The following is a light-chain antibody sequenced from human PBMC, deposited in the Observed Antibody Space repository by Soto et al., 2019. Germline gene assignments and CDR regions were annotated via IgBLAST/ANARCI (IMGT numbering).Light chain of an antibody. J-gene: IGKJ3*01. CDR1: QDISNY. Sequence: DIQMTQSPSSLSASVGDRVTITCQASQDISNYLNWYQQKPGKAPKLLIYDASNLETGVPSRFSGSGSGTDLTFTISSLQPEDIATYYCQQYDNLLVTFGPGTKVDIK. V-gene: IGKV1-33*01. CDR2: DAS. CDR3: QQYDNLLVT.